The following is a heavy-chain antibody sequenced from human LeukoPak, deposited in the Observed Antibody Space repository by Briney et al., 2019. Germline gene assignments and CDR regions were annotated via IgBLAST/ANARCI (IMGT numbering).Heavy chain of an antibody. CDR2: IYHYGST. V-gene: IGHV4-39*07. D-gene: IGHD3-10*01. CDR3: ARLHFFGSGSYYNCFDP. J-gene: IGHJ5*02. CDR1: GGSISGSNYY. Sequence: PSETLSLTCTVTGGSISGSNYYWGWIRQSPGKGLEWIGSIYHYGSTYYNPSLKSRVTISVDTSKNQFSLKLSSVTAADTAVYYCARLHFFGSGSYYNCFDPWGQGTLVTVSS.